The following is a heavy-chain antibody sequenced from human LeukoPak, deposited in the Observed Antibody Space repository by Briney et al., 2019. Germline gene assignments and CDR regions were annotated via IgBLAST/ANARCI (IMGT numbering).Heavy chain of an antibody. Sequence: SETLSLTCTVSGGSISSHYWSWIRQPPGKGLEWIGYIYYSGSTNYNPSLKSRVTISVDTSKNQFSLKLSSVTAADTAVYYCARWMGGPVTVTTKTDWFDPWGQGTLVTVSS. D-gene: IGHD4-11*01. CDR1: GGSISSHY. CDR2: IYYSGST. J-gene: IGHJ5*02. CDR3: ARWMGGPVTVTTKTDWFDP. V-gene: IGHV4-59*11.